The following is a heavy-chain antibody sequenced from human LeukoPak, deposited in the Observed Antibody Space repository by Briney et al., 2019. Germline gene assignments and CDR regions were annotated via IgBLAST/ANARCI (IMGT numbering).Heavy chain of an antibody. CDR3: ARNFPHDFWSGHSD. Sequence: PGGSLRLSCAASGSTFSSYVMSWVRQAPGKGLEWVSVISGGGGSTYYADSVKGRFTISRDNSKNTLYLQMNSLRAEDTAVYYCARNFPHDFWSGHSDWGQGALVTVSS. CDR1: GSTFSSYV. D-gene: IGHD3-3*01. CDR2: ISGGGGST. J-gene: IGHJ4*02. V-gene: IGHV3-23*01.